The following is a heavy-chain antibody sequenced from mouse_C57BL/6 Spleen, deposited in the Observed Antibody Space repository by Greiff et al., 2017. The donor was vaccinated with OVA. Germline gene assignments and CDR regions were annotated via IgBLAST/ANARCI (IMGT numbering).Heavy chain of an antibody. CDR3: ARADLLLRYFDV. CDR2: IDPSDSYT. Sequence: QVQLQQPGAELVKPGASVKLSCKASGYTFTGYWMQWVKQRPGQGPEWIGEIDPSDSYTNYNQKFKGKATLTVDTSSSTAYMQLSSLTSEDSAVYYCARADLLLRYFDVWGTGTTVTVSS. CDR1: GYTFTGYW. D-gene: IGHD1-1*01. V-gene: IGHV1-50*01. J-gene: IGHJ1*03.